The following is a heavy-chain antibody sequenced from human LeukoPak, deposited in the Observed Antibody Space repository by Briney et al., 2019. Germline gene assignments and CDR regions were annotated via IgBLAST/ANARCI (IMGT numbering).Heavy chain of an antibody. CDR3: ARAPHTTGTCVRFDP. CDR2: IYNSGST. CDR1: GGSISSGGYY. J-gene: IGHJ5*02. D-gene: IGHD1-1*01. Sequence: SQTLSLTCTVSGGSISSGGYYWSWIRQHPGKGLEWIGYIYNSGSTYYNPSLKSRVTTSVDTSKNQFSLKLSSVTAADTAVYYCARAPHTTGTCVRFDPWGQGTLVTVSS. V-gene: IGHV4-31*03.